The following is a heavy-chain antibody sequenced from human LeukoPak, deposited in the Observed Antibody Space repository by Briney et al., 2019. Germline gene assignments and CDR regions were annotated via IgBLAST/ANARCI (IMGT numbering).Heavy chain of an antibody. CDR1: GFTVSSNY. D-gene: IGHD3-3*01. CDR2: IYSGGST. J-gene: IGHJ6*02. Sequence: GGSLRLSCAASGFTVSSNYMSWVRQAPRKGLEWVSVIYSGGSTYYADSVKGRFTISRDNSKNTLYLQMNSLRAEDTAVYYCARDYDFWSGYYTPYYYYGMDVWGQGTTVTVSS. CDR3: ARDYDFWSGYYTPYYYYGMDV. V-gene: IGHV3-66*01.